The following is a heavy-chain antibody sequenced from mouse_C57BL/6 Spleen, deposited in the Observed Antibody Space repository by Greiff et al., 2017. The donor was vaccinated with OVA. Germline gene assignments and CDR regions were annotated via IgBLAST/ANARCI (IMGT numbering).Heavy chain of an antibody. CDR1: GYTFTGYW. CDR3: ARAPDYYCSSYWYFDF. J-gene: IGHJ1*03. Sequence: VQLQQSGAELVKPGASVKMSCTASGYTFTGYWITWVKQRPGQGLAWIGDISPGSGSTYYNEKFKGQATLTVDTSYSTTYMQLSSLTSEDSAVYYCARAPDYYCSSYWYFDFWGTGTTVTVSS. D-gene: IGHD1-1*01. V-gene: IGHV1-55*01. CDR2: ISPGSGST.